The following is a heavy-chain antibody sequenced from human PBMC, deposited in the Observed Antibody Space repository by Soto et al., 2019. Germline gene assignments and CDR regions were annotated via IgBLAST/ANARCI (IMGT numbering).Heavy chain of an antibody. D-gene: IGHD1-1*01. CDR2: IYSNGRT. CDR1: GGSISSYY. V-gene: IGHV4-59*01. CDR3: TSGVNWNDVSDY. J-gene: IGHJ4*02. Sequence: NPSETLSLTCTVSGGSISSYYWTWIRQPPGKGLEWIGYIYSNGRTNYNPSLKSRVTISVDTSKNQFSLKLRSVTAADTAVYYCTSGVNWNDVSDYWGQGTLVTVS.